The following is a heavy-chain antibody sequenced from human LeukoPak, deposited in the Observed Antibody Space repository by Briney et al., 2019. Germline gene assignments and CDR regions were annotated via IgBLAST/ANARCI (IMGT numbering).Heavy chain of an antibody. CDR2: RKPDGSDK. D-gene: IGHD2-15*01. J-gene: IGHJ3*01. V-gene: IGHV3-7*01. CDR3: ATEDRWAFDS. CDR1: GFTVSHFW. Sequence: GESLRLSCAASGFTVSHFWMSWVRQTPGKGLEWVANRKPDGSDKYYVDSVRGRFTISRDNAKNSLYLQINSLTAEDTAVYYCATEDRWAFDSWGQGTMVTVSS.